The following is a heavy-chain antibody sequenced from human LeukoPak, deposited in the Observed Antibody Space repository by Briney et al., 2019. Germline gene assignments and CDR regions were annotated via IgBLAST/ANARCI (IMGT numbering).Heavy chain of an antibody. V-gene: IGHV3-9*01. CDR1: GFTFDDYA. CDR3: AKDPSTTVTYVDY. CDR2: ISWNSGSI. Sequence: GGSLRLSCAASGFTFDDYAMHWVRQAPGKGLEWVSGISWNSGSIGYADSVKGRFTISRDNSKNTLYLQMNSLRAEDTAVYYCAKDPSTTVTYVDYWGQGTLVTVSS. D-gene: IGHD4-17*01. J-gene: IGHJ4*02.